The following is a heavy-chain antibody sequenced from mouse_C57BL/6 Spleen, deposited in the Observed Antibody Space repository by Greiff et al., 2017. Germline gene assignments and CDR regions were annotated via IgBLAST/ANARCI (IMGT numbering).Heavy chain of an antibody. Sequence: EVQLVESGPGLVKPSQSLSLTCSVTGYSITSGYYWNWIRQFPGNKLEWMGYISYDGSNNYNPSLKNRISITRDTSKNQFFLKLNSVTTEDTATYYCARFITTVVARYFDVWGTGTTVTVSS. V-gene: IGHV3-6*01. CDR1: GYSITSGYY. CDR3: ARFITTVVARYFDV. J-gene: IGHJ1*03. CDR2: ISYDGSN. D-gene: IGHD1-1*01.